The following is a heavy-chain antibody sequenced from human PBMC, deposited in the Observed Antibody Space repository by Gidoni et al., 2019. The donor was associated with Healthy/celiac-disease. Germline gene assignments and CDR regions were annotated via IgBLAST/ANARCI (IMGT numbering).Heavy chain of an antibody. D-gene: IGHD6-19*01. J-gene: IGHJ4*02. CDR1: GFTFSSYA. Sequence: EVQLLESGGGLVQPGGSLRLSCAASGFTFSSYAMSWVRQAPGKGLEWVSAISGSGGSTYYADSVKGRFTISRDNSKNTLYLQMNSLRAEDTAVYYCAKSPQAVAGDPDEYYFDYWGQGTLVTVSS. CDR3: AKSPQAVAGDPDEYYFDY. V-gene: IGHV3-23*01. CDR2: ISGSGGST.